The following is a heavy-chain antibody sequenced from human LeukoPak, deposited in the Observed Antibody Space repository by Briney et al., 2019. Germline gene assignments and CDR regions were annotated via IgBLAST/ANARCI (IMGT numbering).Heavy chain of an antibody. J-gene: IGHJ5*02. D-gene: IGHD4-23*01. CDR2: ISYDGSNR. CDR3: AKAPYGGTSGWFDP. Sequence: GGSLRLSFAASGFTFSTYCTPWGRQAPGKGVEGVAGISYDGSNRYSLDSVKGRFTISRDNSKNTLYLQMNSLRPEDTAVYFCAKAPYGGTSGWFDPWGQGTLVTVSS. V-gene: IGHV3-30*18. CDR1: GFTFSTYC.